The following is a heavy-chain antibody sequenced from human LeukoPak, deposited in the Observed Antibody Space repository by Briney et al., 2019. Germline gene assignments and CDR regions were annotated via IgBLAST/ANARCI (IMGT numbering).Heavy chain of an antibody. Sequence: PGGSLRLSCAASGFTVSNNYMSWVRQAPGKGLEWVSIIYSGDSTYYADSVKGRFTISRDNSKNTLYLQMNSLRAEDTAVYYCARARPNYDSFVLDYFDYWGQGTLVTVSS. CDR1: GFTVSNNY. J-gene: IGHJ4*02. V-gene: IGHV3-53*01. D-gene: IGHD3-3*01. CDR3: ARARPNYDSFVLDYFDY. CDR2: IYSGDST.